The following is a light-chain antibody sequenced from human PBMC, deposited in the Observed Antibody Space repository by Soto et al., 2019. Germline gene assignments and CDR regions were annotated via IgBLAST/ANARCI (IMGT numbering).Light chain of an antibody. CDR2: GVS. CDR3: QKYNSAPLT. V-gene: IGKV1-27*01. Sequence: DIQMTQSPSSLSASVGDRVTITCRASLGIANYLAWFQQKPGKVPKLLIYGVSILQSGVPSRFSGSGSGTDFTLTISSLQPEDVATYYCQKYNSAPLTFGGGTKGDIK. CDR1: LGIANY. J-gene: IGKJ4*01.